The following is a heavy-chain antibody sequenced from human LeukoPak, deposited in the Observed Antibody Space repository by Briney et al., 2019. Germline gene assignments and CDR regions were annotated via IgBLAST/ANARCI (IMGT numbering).Heavy chain of an antibody. J-gene: IGHJ5*02. CDR2: ISYDGSNK. V-gene: IGHV3-30*04. Sequence: GGSLRLSCAASGFTFSSYAMHWVRQAPGKGLEWVAVISYDGSNKYYADSVKGRFTISRDNSKSTLYLQMNSLRAEDTAVYYCARGGFDPWGQGTLVTVSS. CDR3: ARGGFDP. CDR1: GFTFSSYA.